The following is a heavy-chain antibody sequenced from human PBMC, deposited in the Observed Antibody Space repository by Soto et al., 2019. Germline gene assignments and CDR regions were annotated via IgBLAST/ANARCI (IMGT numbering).Heavy chain of an antibody. D-gene: IGHD3-10*01. V-gene: IGHV1-18*01. CDR3: ARAKGSGSYYGRGWFDP. CDR2: ISAYNGNT. J-gene: IGHJ5*02. CDR1: GYTFTSYG. Sequence: QVQLVQSGAEVKKPGASVKVSCKASGYTFTSYGISWVRQAPGQGLEWMGWISAYNGNTNYAQKLQGRVTMTTDTSTSTTYREVRSLRSDDTAVYYCARAKGSGSYYGRGWFDPWGQGTLVTVSS.